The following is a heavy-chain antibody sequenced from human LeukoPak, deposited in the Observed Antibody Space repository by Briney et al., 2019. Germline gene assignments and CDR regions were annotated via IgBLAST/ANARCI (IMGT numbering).Heavy chain of an antibody. CDR1: GGSISSYF. CDR2: IYDSGST. CDR3: ARDSSSWSGRFDP. J-gene: IGHJ5*02. D-gene: IGHD6-13*01. Sequence: PSETLSLTCTVSGGSISSYFWSWIRQPPGKGLEWIGYIYDSGSTNYNPSLKSRVTISVDTSKNQFSLKLSSVTAADTAVYYCARDSSSWSGRFDPWGQGTLVTVSS. V-gene: IGHV4-59*01.